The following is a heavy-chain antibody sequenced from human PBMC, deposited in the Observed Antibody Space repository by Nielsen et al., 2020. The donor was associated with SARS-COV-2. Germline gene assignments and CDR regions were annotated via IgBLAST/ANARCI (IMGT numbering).Heavy chain of an antibody. D-gene: IGHD3-22*01. Sequence: WGTLCLTCVASEIAFRSDGLLWGRMPPHPGQGWVAFISYDGSNTSYADSLKDRFAISRDNSKNNLYLQMNSLSAGDTAVYYCAKAYYHDRESRGYYFSWFDPWGQGTQVTVSS. V-gene: IGHV3-30*18. CDR2: ISYDGSNT. CDR3: AKAYYHDRESRGYYFSWFDP. J-gene: IGHJ5*02. CDR1: EIAFRSDG.